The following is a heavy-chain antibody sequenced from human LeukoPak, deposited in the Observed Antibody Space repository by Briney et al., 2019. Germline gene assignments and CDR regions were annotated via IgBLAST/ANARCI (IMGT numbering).Heavy chain of an antibody. CDR3: ARSKGRWLGEPPQF. D-gene: IGHD3-10*01. J-gene: IGHJ4*02. V-gene: IGHV1-2*02. Sequence: GASVKVSCKASGYTFTGYYMHWVRQAPGQGLEWMGWINPNSGGTNYAQKFQGRVTMTRDTSISTAYMELSRLRSDDTAVYYCARSKGRWLGEPPQFWGQGTLVTVSS. CDR1: GYTFTGYY. CDR2: INPNSGGT.